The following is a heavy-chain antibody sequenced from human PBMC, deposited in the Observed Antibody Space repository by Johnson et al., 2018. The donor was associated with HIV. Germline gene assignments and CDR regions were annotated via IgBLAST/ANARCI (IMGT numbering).Heavy chain of an antibody. V-gene: IGHV3-11*04. Sequence: QEQLVESGGGLVKPGGSLRLSCAASGFIFSDYYMSWIRQAPGKGLEWVSYISSSGSTIYYADSVKGRFTISRDNAKNSLYLQMNSLRAEDTAVYYCARVFYRYSSSSTAAFDIWGQGTMVTVSS. D-gene: IGHD6-6*01. CDR1: GFIFSDYY. J-gene: IGHJ3*02. CDR2: ISSSGSTI. CDR3: ARVFYRYSSSSTAAFDI.